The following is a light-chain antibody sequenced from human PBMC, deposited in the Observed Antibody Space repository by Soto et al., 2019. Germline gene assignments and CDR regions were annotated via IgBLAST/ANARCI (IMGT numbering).Light chain of an antibody. CDR3: SSYTSRSSPVV. V-gene: IGLV2-14*01. Sequence: QSALTQPASVSGSPGQSITISCSGTSSDVGGYKYVSWYQQHPGKAPKLIIYDVSYDANNRPSGVSNRFSGSKSDNTASLTISGLQAEDEADYYCSSYTSRSSPVVFGGGTKLTVL. J-gene: IGLJ2*01. CDR1: SSDVGGYKY. CDR2: DVSYDAN.